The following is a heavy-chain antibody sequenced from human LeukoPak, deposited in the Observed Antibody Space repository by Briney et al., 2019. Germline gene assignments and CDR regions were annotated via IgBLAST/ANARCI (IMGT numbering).Heavy chain of an antibody. V-gene: IGHV1-2*02. J-gene: IGHJ5*02. D-gene: IGHD3-16*02. CDR3: ARGNDYVWGSYRYLFDP. Sequence: GASVKVSCKASGYTFTGYYMHWVRQAPGQGLEWMGWINPNSGGTNYAQKFQGRVTMTRDTSISTAYMELSRLRSDDTAVYYCARGNDYVWGSYRYLFDPWGQGTLVTVSS. CDR2: INPNSGGT. CDR1: GYTFTGYY.